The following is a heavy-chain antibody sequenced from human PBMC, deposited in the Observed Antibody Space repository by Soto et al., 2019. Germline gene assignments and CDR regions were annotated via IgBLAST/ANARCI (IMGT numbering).Heavy chain of an antibody. CDR2: INPNSGVT. CDR3: ARASEGATATLDYYYFYMEV. Sequence: QVQLVQSGAEVRKPGASVTVSCRSSGDSFNDYYIHWVRQAPGQGLEWMGWINPNSGVTKYAQKFQGRVRITRDTSIITVYMQLSRLRSDDTAVYYCARASEGATATLDYYYFYMEVWGTMTTVTVSS. CDR1: GDSFNDYY. D-gene: IGHD5-12*01. V-gene: IGHV1-2*02. J-gene: IGHJ6*03.